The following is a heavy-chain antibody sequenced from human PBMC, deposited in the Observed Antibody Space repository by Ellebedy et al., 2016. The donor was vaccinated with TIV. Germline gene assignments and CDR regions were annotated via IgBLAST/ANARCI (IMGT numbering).Heavy chain of an antibody. CDR3: ARDLNWGTT. Sequence: GGSLRLXCAASGFTFSNDWMTWVRQAPGKGLEWVANINPDGSEKYCVGSVEGRFSIFRDNAKNSLYLQMTSLRAEDTALYYCARDLNWGTTWGQGTLVTVSS. CDR1: GFTFSNDW. J-gene: IGHJ5*02. V-gene: IGHV3-7*01. D-gene: IGHD3-16*01. CDR2: INPDGSEK.